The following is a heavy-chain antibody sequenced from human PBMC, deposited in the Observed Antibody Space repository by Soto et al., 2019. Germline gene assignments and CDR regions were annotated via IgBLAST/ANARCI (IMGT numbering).Heavy chain of an antibody. D-gene: IGHD3-10*01. CDR3: AKARPYGSGSDFDY. Sequence: EVQLLESGGGLVQPGGSLRLSCAASGFTFSSYAITWVRQAPGKGLEWVSIISGSGETTFYADSVKGRFSITRDHSKKIVYLHMNSLRAEDTAVYYCAKARPYGSGSDFDYWGQGTLVTVSS. V-gene: IGHV3-23*01. CDR1: GFTFSSYA. J-gene: IGHJ4*02. CDR2: ISGSGETT.